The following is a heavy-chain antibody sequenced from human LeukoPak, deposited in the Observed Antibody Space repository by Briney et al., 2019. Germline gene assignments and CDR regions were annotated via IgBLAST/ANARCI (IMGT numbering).Heavy chain of an antibody. V-gene: IGHV4-38-2*02. CDR3: ARGGYPYYDFWSGYQTGYNWFDP. D-gene: IGHD3-3*01. CDR1: GYSISSGYY. CDR2: IYHSGST. J-gene: IGHJ5*02. Sequence: SETLSLTCTVSGYSISSGYYWGWIRQPPGKGLEWIGSIYHSGSTYYKPSLKSRVTISVDTSKNQFSLKLSSVTAADTAVYYCARGGYPYYDFWSGYQTGYNWFDPWGQGTLVTVSS.